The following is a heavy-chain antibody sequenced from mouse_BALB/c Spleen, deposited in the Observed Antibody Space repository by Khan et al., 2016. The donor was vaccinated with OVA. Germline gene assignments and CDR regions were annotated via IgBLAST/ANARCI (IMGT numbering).Heavy chain of an antibody. Sequence: QVQLKQSGAELARPGTSVKLSCKASGYTFTDYNINWVKQRTGQGLEWIGETYPGSGNTYYSEKFKGKATLTADKSSSTAYMQLSSLTSEDSAGYFGAREWGAWFPYWGQGTLVTVSA. V-gene: IGHV1-77*01. J-gene: IGHJ3*01. CDR1: GYTFTDYN. CDR3: AREWGAWFPY. CDR2: TYPGSGNT.